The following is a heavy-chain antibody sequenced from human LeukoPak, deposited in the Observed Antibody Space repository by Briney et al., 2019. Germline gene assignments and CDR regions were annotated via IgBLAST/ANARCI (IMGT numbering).Heavy chain of an antibody. J-gene: IGHJ4*02. CDR1: GFTFSSCA. Sequence: GGSLRLSCAASGFTFSSCAMRWVRQAPGKGLERVSAITGSGDSTYYADSVKGRFTISSDNSKNSLYLQMNSLRAEDTAVYYCAKSTFMTTVTTGSFDYWGQGALVTVSS. CDR2: ITGSGDST. CDR3: AKSTFMTTVTTGSFDY. D-gene: IGHD4-17*01. V-gene: IGHV3-23*01.